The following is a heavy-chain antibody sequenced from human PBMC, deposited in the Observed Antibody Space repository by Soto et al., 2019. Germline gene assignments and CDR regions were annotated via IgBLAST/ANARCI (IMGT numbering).Heavy chain of an antibody. D-gene: IGHD5-18*01. CDR1: GYTFTSYA. CDR2: INAGNGNT. Sequence: ASVKVSCKASGYTFTSYAMHWVRQAPGQRLEWMGWINAGNGNTKYSQKFQGRVTITRDTSASTAYMELSSLRSEDTAVYYCAGEFVDTAMLAFCYGYYGMDVWGQGTTVTVSS. CDR3: AGEFVDTAMLAFCYGYYGMDV. V-gene: IGHV1-3*01. J-gene: IGHJ6*02.